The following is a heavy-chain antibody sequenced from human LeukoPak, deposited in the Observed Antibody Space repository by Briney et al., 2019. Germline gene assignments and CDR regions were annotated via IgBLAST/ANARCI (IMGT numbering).Heavy chain of an antibody. CDR1: GFTFSSYS. CDR2: ISSSSSYI. D-gene: IGHD5-18*01. CDR3: TRDGGTAMVADAFDI. V-gene: IGHV3-21*01. Sequence: GGSLRLSCAASGFTFSSYSMNWVRQAPGKGLEWVSSISSSSSYIYYADSVKGRFTISRDNAKNSLYLQMNSLRAEDTAVYYCTRDGGTAMVADAFDIWGQGTMVTVSS. J-gene: IGHJ3*02.